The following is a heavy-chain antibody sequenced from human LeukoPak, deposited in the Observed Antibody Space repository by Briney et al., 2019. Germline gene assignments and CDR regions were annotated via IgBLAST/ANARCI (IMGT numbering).Heavy chain of an antibody. CDR2: IYYSGST. CDR1: GGSISSGDYY. J-gene: IGHJ4*02. Sequence: SETLSLTCTVSGGSISSGDYYWSWLRQPPGTGLEWIGYIYYSGSTYYNPSLKSRVTISVDTSKNQFSLKLSSVTAADTAVYYCARGSVVPAAIFDYRGQGTLVTVSS. CDR3: ARGSVVPAAIFDY. V-gene: IGHV4-30-4*01. D-gene: IGHD2-2*01.